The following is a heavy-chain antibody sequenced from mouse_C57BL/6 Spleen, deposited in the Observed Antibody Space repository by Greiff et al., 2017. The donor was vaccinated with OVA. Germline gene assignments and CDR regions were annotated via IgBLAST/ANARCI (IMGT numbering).Heavy chain of an antibody. CDR1: GFNIKNTY. Sequence: EVMLVESVAELVRPGASVKLSCTASGFNIKNTYMHWVKQRPEQGLEWIGRIDPANGNTKYAPKFQGKATITADTSSNTAYLQLSSLTSEDTAIYYCARCMDERSSGYYAMDYWGQGTSVTVSS. CDR3: ARCMDERSSGYYAMDY. CDR2: IDPANGNT. D-gene: IGHD3-2*02. J-gene: IGHJ4*01. V-gene: IGHV14-3*01.